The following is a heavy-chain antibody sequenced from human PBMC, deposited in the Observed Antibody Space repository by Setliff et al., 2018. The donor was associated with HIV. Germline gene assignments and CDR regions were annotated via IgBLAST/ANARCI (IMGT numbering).Heavy chain of an antibody. D-gene: IGHD3-3*01. CDR2: IHFSGST. J-gene: IGHJ4*02. CDR1: GGSISSGGYY. Sequence: SETLSLTCTVSGGSISSGGYYWSWIRQHPGKGLEWIGYIHFSGSTYYNPSLKSRVTISVDPSQNQFSLRLISVTAADAAIYYCARPSLGIGGGSKFDSWGQGIRVTVSS. V-gene: IGHV4-31*03. CDR3: ARPSLGIGGGSKFDS.